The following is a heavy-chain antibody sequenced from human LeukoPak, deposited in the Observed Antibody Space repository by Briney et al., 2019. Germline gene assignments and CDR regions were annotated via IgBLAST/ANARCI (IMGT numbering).Heavy chain of an antibody. J-gene: IGHJ4*02. Sequence: GGSLRLSCSASGFTFSTYSMHWVRQAPGKGLEYVSAISSSGGSTYYSDSVKGRFTISRDNSKNTLYLQMSSLRAEDTAVYYCVKGSGSGWYGYWGQGTLVTVSS. CDR1: GFTFSTYS. CDR2: ISSSGGST. CDR3: VKGSGSGWYGY. V-gene: IGHV3-64D*06. D-gene: IGHD6-19*01.